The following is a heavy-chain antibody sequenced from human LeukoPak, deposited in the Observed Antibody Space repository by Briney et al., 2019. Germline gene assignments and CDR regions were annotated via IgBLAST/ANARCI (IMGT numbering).Heavy chain of an antibody. Sequence: SETLSLTCAVSGYSISSGYYWGWIRQPPGKGLEWIGSIYHSGSTYYNPSLKSRVTISVDTSKNQFSLKLSSVTAADTAVYYCARRTGITIFGVVIRGSFDYWGQGTLVTVSS. CDR3: ARRTGITIFGVVIRGSFDY. CDR2: IYHSGST. D-gene: IGHD3-3*01. V-gene: IGHV4-38-2*01. CDR1: GYSISSGYY. J-gene: IGHJ4*02.